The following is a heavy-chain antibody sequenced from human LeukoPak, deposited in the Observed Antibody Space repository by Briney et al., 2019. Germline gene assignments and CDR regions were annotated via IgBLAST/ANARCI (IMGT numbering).Heavy chain of an antibody. Sequence: AASVKVSCKASGGTFSSYAISWVRQAPGQGLEWMGWISAYNGNTNYAQKLQGRVTMTTDTSTSTAYMELRSLRSDDTAVYYCARGHYYDFWSGYYYWGQGTLVTVSS. J-gene: IGHJ4*02. CDR2: ISAYNGNT. D-gene: IGHD3-3*01. CDR1: GGTFSSYA. V-gene: IGHV1-18*01. CDR3: ARGHYYDFWSGYYY.